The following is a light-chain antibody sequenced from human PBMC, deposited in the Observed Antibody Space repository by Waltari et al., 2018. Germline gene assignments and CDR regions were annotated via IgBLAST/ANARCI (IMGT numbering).Light chain of an antibody. CDR3: QSYDNNIWL. V-gene: IGLV6-57*03. CDR1: SGRVAGTS. Sequence: NFMLTQSHSASESPGKTITISCTRTSGRVAGTSMPWDQHPPGSAPTPVIYENNQRPSGVPDRFSGSIDRSSNSASLTISGLKTEDEADYYCQSYDNNIWLFGGGTKLTVL. J-gene: IGLJ3*02. CDR2: ENN.